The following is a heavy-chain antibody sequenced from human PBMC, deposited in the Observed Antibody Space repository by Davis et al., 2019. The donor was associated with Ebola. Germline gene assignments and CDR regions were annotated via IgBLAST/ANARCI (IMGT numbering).Heavy chain of an antibody. V-gene: IGHV3-23*01. CDR1: GFTFDDYA. CDR3: ANRQVNGFDP. D-gene: IGHD4-17*01. J-gene: IGHJ5*02. Sequence: GESLKISCAASGFTFDDYAMHWVRQAPGKGLEWVSAISGSGGSTYYADSVKGRFTISRDNSKNTLYLQMNSLRAEDTAVYYCANRQVNGFDPWGQGTLVTVSS. CDR2: ISGSGGST.